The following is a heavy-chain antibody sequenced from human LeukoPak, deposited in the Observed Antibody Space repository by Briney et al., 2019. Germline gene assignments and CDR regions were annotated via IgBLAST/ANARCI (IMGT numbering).Heavy chain of an antibody. CDR3: ASDQRYAFDY. CDR1: GFSFTDYP. V-gene: IGHV3-48*02. CDR2: IRTSAEGANYA. D-gene: IGHD3-9*01. J-gene: IGHJ4*02. Sequence: SGGSLRLSCATSGFSFTDYPMNWVRQAPGKGLEWVSNIRTSAEGANYAYYADSVKGRVTISRDDAKNTLCLHMNSLRDDDTAVYYCASDQRYAFDYWGQGILVTVSS.